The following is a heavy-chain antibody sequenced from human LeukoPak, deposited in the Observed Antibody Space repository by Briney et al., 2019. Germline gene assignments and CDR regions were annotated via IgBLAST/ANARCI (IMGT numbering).Heavy chain of an antibody. Sequence: ASVKVSCKASGYTFTIYGISWVRQGPGQGLVWMGWISAYNGNTNYAQKLQGRVTMTTDTSTSTAYMELRSLRSDDTAVYYCARDNKWEWGNHGTFDYWGQGTLVTVSS. D-gene: IGHD1-26*01. CDR1: GYTFTIYG. J-gene: IGHJ4*02. V-gene: IGHV1-18*01. CDR2: ISAYNGNT. CDR3: ARDNKWEWGNHGTFDY.